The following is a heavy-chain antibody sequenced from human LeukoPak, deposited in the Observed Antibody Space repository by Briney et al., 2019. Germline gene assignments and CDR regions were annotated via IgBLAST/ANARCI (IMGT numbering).Heavy chain of an antibody. CDR2: ISSSSSYI. J-gene: IGHJ4*02. D-gene: IGHD6-19*01. Sequence: GGSLRLSCAASGFTFSSYSMNWVRQAPGKGLEWVSSISSSSSYIHYADSVKGRFTISRDNAKDSLYLQMNSLRAEDTAVYYCARVETVAGMVYWGQGTLVTVSS. CDR3: ARVETVAGMVY. V-gene: IGHV3-21*01. CDR1: GFTFSSYS.